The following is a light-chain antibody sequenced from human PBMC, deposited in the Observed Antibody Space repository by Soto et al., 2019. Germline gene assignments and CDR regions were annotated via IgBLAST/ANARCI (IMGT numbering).Light chain of an antibody. CDR1: SSDVGGYNY. CDR2: DVS. J-gene: IGLJ2*01. V-gene: IGLV2-14*01. Sequence: QSALTQPASVSGSPGQSITISCTGTSSDVGGYNYVSWYQQHPGKAPKLMIYDVSNRPSGVSNRFSGPKSGNTASLTISGLQAEDEADYNCSSYTSSSTLVFGGGTKLTDL. CDR3: SSYTSSSTLV.